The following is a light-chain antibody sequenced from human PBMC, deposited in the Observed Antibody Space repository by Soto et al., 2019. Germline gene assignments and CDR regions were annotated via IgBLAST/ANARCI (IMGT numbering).Light chain of an antibody. CDR3: QQRSNWPIT. V-gene: IGKV3D-11*03. J-gene: IGKJ5*01. Sequence: EIVLTRSPATLSLSPGERATLSCRASQSVSSNLAWYQQKPGQAPRLLIYGASDRATGIPDRFSGSGSGTDFTLTIDRLEPEDFAMYYCQQRSNWPITFGQGTRLEIK. CDR2: GAS. CDR1: QSVSSN.